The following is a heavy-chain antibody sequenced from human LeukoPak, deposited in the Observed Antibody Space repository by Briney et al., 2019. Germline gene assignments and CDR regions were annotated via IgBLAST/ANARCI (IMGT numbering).Heavy chain of an antibody. CDR2: ISYDGSNK. D-gene: IGHD2-2*02. J-gene: IGHJ4*02. Sequence: GGSLRLSCAASGFTFSSYAMHWVRQAPGKGLEWVAVISYDGSNKYYADSVKGRFTISRDNSKNTLYLQMNSLRAEDTAVYYCAREYGFPRSIPLDYWGQGTLVTVSS. V-gene: IGHV3-30-3*01. CDR1: GFTFSSYA. CDR3: AREYGFPRSIPLDY.